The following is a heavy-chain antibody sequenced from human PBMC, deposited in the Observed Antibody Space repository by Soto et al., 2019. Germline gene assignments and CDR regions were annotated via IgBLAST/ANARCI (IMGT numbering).Heavy chain of an antibody. Sequence: GGSLRLSCVASGFTLSNYGMHWVRQAPGKGLEWVAMISYDGSAEYYVDSVEGRFTISRDISKNVLYLQMNRLRPEDTALYYCAKDYVPHRWCIWFDPWGQGTLVTVSS. V-gene: IGHV3-30*18. D-gene: IGHD2-8*02. CDR1: GFTLSNYG. J-gene: IGHJ5*02. CDR3: AKDYVPHRWCIWFDP. CDR2: ISYDGSAE.